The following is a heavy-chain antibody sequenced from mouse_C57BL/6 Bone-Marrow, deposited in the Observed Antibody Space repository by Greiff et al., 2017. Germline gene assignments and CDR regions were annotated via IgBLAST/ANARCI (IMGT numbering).Heavy chain of an antibody. Sequence: QVQLQQPGAELVKPGASVKVSCKASGYTFTSYWMHWVKQRPGQGLEWIGRLHPSDSDTNYNQKFKGKATLTVDKSSSTAYMQLSSLTSEDSAVYYCAIRLPYGSSWDYWGQGTTLAVSS. CDR3: AIRLPYGSSWDY. CDR1: GYTFTSYW. J-gene: IGHJ2*01. D-gene: IGHD1-1*01. V-gene: IGHV1-74*01. CDR2: LHPSDSDT.